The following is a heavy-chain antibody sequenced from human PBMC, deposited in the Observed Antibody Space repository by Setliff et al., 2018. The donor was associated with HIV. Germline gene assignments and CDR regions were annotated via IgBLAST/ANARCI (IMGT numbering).Heavy chain of an antibody. Sequence: GGSLRLSCAASGFTFSSYSMNWVRQAPGKGLEWVSFISPSGTYIHYADSVKGRFTISRDNSKNTLSLQMNSLRAEDTAVYYCAKDRKDSGSYPYFDYWGQGILVTVSS. CDR3: AKDRKDSGSYPYFDY. D-gene: IGHD1-26*01. CDR2: ISPSGTYI. V-gene: IGHV3-21*04. CDR1: GFTFSSYS. J-gene: IGHJ4*02.